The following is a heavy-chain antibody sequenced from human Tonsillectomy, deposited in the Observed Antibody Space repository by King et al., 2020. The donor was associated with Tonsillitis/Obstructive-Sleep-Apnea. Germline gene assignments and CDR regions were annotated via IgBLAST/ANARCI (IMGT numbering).Heavy chain of an antibody. CDR3: AREDTKILGNAMDV. CDR2: VNHSGST. V-gene: IGHV4-34*01. J-gene: IGHJ6*02. Sequence: VQLQQWGAGLLKPSETLSLTCAVYGGSFSGYYWSWIRQPPGKGLEWIGEVNHSGSTSYKPSLKSRVTILLDTSRNQFSLKLSSVTAADTAVYYCAREDTKILGNAMDVWGQGTTVTVSS. D-gene: IGHD3-22*01. CDR1: GGSFSGYY.